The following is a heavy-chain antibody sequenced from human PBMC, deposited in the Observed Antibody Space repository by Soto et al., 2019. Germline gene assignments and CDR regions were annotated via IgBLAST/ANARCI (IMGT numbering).Heavy chain of an antibody. D-gene: IGHD3-22*01. J-gene: IGHJ3*02. CDR2: ISSSSSYI. CDR3: AREGHYYDSSGYPGEEPFDI. Sequence: GGSLRLSCAASGFTFSSYSMNWVRQAPGKGLEWVSSISSSSSYIYYADSVKGRFTISRDNAKNSLYLQMNSLRAEDTAVYYCAREGHYYDSSGYPGEEPFDIWGKGTMVTV. CDR1: GFTFSSYS. V-gene: IGHV3-21*01.